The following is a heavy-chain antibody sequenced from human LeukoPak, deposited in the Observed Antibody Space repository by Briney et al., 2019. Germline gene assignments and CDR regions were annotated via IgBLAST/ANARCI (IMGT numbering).Heavy chain of an antibody. Sequence: KPSETLSLTCTVYGGSISSYYWSWIRQPPGKGLEWIGYIYYSGTTYYNPSLRSRVTISVDTSKNQFSLKLSSVTAADTAVYYCARHVPYSSSCDIWGQGTMVTVSS. CDR3: ARHVPYSSSCDI. J-gene: IGHJ3*02. D-gene: IGHD6-13*01. CDR2: IYYSGTT. V-gene: IGHV4-59*08. CDR1: GGSISSYY.